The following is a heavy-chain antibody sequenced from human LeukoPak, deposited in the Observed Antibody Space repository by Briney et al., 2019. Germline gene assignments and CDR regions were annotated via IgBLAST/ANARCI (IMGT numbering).Heavy chain of an antibody. D-gene: IGHD3-10*01. Sequence: SETLSLTCTVSGGSISSYYWSWIRQPPGKGLEWIGYIYHSGSTYYNPSLKSRVTISVDRSKNQFSLKLSSVTAADTAVYYCARSGDYYGSGRFDYWGQGTLVTVSS. V-gene: IGHV4-59*12. CDR2: IYHSGST. CDR3: ARSGDYYGSGRFDY. CDR1: GGSISSYY. J-gene: IGHJ4*02.